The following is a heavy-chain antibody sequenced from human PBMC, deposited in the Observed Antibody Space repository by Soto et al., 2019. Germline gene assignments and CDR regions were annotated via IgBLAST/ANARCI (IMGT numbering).Heavy chain of an antibody. CDR2: ISYDGSNK. Sequence: QVQLVESGGGVVQPGRSLRLSCAASGFTFSSYAMHWVRQAPGKGLEWAAVISYDGSNKYYADSVKGRFTISRDNSKNXLYLQMNSLRAEDTAVYYCARPLWRNDYNWGYFDLWGRGTLVTVSS. J-gene: IGHJ2*01. D-gene: IGHD4-4*01. CDR1: GFTFSSYA. CDR3: ARPLWRNDYNWGYFDL. V-gene: IGHV3-30-3*01.